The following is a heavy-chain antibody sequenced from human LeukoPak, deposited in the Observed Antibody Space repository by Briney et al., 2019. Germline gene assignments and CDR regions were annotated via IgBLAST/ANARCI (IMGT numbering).Heavy chain of an antibody. CDR2: INPSGGST. J-gene: IGHJ5*02. V-gene: IGHV1-46*01. Sequence: GASVKVSCKASGYTLTSYYMHWVRQAPGQGLEWMGIINPSGGSTSYAQKFQGRVTMTRDTSTSTVYMELSSLRSEDTAVYYCARTVSTGNSGWNWFDPWGQGTLVTVSS. CDR3: ARTVSTGNSGWNWFDP. D-gene: IGHD5/OR15-5a*01. CDR1: GYTLTSYY.